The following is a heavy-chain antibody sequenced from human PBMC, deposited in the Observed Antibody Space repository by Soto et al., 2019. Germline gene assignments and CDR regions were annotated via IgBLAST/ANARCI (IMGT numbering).Heavy chain of an antibody. V-gene: IGHV4-39*01. CDR3: ARLEYRTRTSYWYFDL. Sequence: PSETLSLTCTVSGGSISSSSYYWGWIRQPPGKGLEWIGSIYYSGSTYYNPSLKSRVTISVDTSKNQFSLKLSSVTAADTAVYYCARLEYRTRTSYWYFDLWGRGTLVTVSS. CDR1: GGSISSSSYY. J-gene: IGHJ2*01. D-gene: IGHD6-6*01. CDR2: IYYSGST.